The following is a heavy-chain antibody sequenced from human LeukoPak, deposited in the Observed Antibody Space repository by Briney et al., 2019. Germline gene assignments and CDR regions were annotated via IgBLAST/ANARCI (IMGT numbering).Heavy chain of an antibody. D-gene: IGHD4-17*01. V-gene: IGHV3-21*04. CDR1: GFTFSSYS. CDR2: ISSSSSYI. CDR3: ARGPPDYGAATDDAFDI. J-gene: IGHJ3*02. Sequence: ETGGSLRLSCAASGFTFSSYSMNWVRQAPGKGLEWVSSISSSSSYIYYADSVKGRFTISRDNAKNSLYLQMNSLRAEDTAVYYCARGPPDYGAATDDAFDIWGQGTMVTVSS.